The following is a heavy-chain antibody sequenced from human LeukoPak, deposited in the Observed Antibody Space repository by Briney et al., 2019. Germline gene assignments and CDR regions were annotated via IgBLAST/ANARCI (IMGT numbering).Heavy chain of an antibody. J-gene: IGHJ4*02. D-gene: IGHD2-15*01. CDR3: ARLAKGYCSGGSCYSRKPFDY. CDR2: INHSGST. CDR1: GGSFSGYY. Sequence: PSETLSLTCAVYGGSFSGYYWSWIRQPPGKGLEWIGEINHSGSTNYNPSLKSRVTISVDTSKNQFSLKLSSVTAADTAVYYCARLAKGYCSGGSCYSRKPFDYWGQGTLVTVSS. V-gene: IGHV4-34*01.